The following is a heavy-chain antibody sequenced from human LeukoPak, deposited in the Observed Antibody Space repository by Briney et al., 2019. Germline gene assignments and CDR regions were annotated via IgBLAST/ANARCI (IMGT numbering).Heavy chain of an antibody. V-gene: IGHV3-23*01. CDR2: ISDSGDST. J-gene: IGHJ4*02. CDR1: GFTFSSHA. Sequence: GGSLRLPCAASGFTFSSHAMSWVRQAPGKGLEWVSAISDSGDSTYYADSVKGRFTISRDNSKNTLYLQMSSPRAEDTAVYYCAKYAVVGTPFFDYWGQGTLVTIS. CDR3: AKYAVVGTPFFDY. D-gene: IGHD2-15*01.